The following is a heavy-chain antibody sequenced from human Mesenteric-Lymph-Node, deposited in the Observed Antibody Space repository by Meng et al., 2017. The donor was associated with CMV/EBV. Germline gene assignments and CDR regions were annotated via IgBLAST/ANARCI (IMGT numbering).Heavy chain of an antibody. J-gene: IGHJ6*02. V-gene: IGHV3-11*01. CDR2: ISESGDNT. D-gene: IGHD1-26*01. CDR3: ARDGRGSMDV. CDR1: GVTFSDYY. Sequence: GESLKISCAVSGVTFSDYYMSWVRQAPGKGLEWISYISESGDNTYYADSVKGRFTISRDNAKNSLYLQMHGLRVEDTAVYYCARDGRGSMDVWGQGTMVTVSS.